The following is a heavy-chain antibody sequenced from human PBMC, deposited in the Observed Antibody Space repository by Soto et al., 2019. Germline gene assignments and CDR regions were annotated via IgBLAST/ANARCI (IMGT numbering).Heavy chain of an antibody. CDR2: ISSSSSTI. CDR3: AKDPVAVAGNNYYRMDV. Sequence: SCAASGFTFSSYSMNWVRQAPGKGLEWVSYISSSSSTIYYADSVKGRFTISRDNSKNTLYLQMNSLRAEDTAVYFCAKDPVAVAGNNYYRMDVWGQGTTVTVSS. D-gene: IGHD6-19*01. CDR1: GFTFSSYS. V-gene: IGHV3-48*01. J-gene: IGHJ6*02.